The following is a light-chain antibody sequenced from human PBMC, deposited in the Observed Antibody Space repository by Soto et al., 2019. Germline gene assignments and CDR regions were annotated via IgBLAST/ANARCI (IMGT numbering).Light chain of an antibody. V-gene: IGKV3-15*01. J-gene: IGKJ1*01. CDR2: GAS. Sequence: EILMTQSPSTLSVSPGERATLSCRASQSVSSNLAWYQQKPGQAPRLLIYGASTRATGIPARYSGSGSGTDFTLTISSLQFEDFELYYCQQYNNWPRTFGQGTKVDIK. CDR1: QSVSSN. CDR3: QQYNNWPRT.